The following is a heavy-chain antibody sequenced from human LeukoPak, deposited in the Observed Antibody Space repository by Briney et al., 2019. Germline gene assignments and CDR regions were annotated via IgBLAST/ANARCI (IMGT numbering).Heavy chain of an antibody. CDR2: ISSSSSYI. V-gene: IGHV3-21*01. J-gene: IGHJ4*02. Sequence: KSGGSLRLSCAASGFTFSSYSMNWVRQAPGKGLEWVSSISSSSSYIYYADSVKGRFTISIDNAKNSLYLQMNSLRAEDTAVYYCARLFASGAPFDYWGQGTLVTVSS. D-gene: IGHD1-26*01. CDR1: GFTFSSYS. CDR3: ARLFASGAPFDY.